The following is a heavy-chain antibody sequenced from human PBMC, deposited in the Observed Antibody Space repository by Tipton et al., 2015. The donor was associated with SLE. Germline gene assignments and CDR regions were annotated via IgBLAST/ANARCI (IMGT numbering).Heavy chain of an antibody. V-gene: IGHV1-2*02. D-gene: IGHD3-22*01. CDR3: ARDYYDSSESTVEDN. CDR2: INPNNGDT. CDR1: AYTFTGYY. J-gene: IGHJ4*02. Sequence: QVQLVQSGAEVKKPGASVKVSCKASAYTFTGYYFHWVRQAPGQGLEWMGWINPNNGDTKYAQKFQGRVTMTGDTSISTAYMELRRLKSDDTAVYFCARDYYDSSESTVEDNWGQGTLVTVSS.